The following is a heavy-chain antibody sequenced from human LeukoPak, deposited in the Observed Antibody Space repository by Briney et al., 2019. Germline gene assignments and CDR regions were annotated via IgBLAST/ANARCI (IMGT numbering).Heavy chain of an antibody. CDR2: IYSGGST. Sequence: LAGGSLRLSCAASGFTVSSNYMSWVRQAPGKGLEWVSVIYSGGSTYYADSVKGRFTISRDNSKNTLYLQMNSLRAEDTAVYYCARSRRWLQALDYWGQGTLVTVSS. CDR1: GFTVSSNY. CDR3: ARSRRWLQALDY. V-gene: IGHV3-66*01. J-gene: IGHJ4*02. D-gene: IGHD5-24*01.